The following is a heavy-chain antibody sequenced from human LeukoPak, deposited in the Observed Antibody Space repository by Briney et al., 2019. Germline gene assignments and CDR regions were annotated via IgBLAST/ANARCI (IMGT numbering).Heavy chain of an antibody. D-gene: IGHD3-10*01. Sequence: GGSLRLSCAASGFTVSSYAMSWVRQAPGKGLEWVSSISGSGGSTSYADSVKGRFTISRDNSKNTLYLQMNSLRAEDTAVYYCAKSSWFGELFQYYFDYWGQGTLVTVSS. V-gene: IGHV3-23*01. CDR2: ISGSGGST. CDR3: AKSSWFGELFQYYFDY. CDR1: GFTVSSYA. J-gene: IGHJ4*02.